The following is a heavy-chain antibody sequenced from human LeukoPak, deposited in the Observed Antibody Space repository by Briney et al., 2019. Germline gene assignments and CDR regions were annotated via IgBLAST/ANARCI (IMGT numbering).Heavy chain of an antibody. V-gene: IGHV4-39*07. CDR3: ARDKEAEWEPNFDY. CDR1: GGSISSSSYY. D-gene: IGHD1-26*01. Sequence: PSETLSLTCTVSGGSISSSSYYWGWIRQPPGKGLEWIGSIYYSGSTYYNPSLKSRVTISVDTSKNQFSLKLSSVTAADTAVYYCARDKEAEWEPNFDYWGQGTLVTVSS. J-gene: IGHJ4*02. CDR2: IYYSGST.